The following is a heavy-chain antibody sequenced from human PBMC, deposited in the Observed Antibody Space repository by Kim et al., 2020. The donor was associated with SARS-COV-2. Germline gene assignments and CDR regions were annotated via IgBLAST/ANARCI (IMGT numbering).Heavy chain of an antibody. D-gene: IGHD1-26*01. Sequence: GGSLRLSCAASGFAFSSNYMTWVRQAPGKGLEWVSFIYAGGYTYYGDSVKDRFTMSRDNSKNTLYLQMNDLRAEDTAMYFCARGFWDLDYWGQGTLVTVSS. J-gene: IGHJ4*02. CDR1: GFAFSSNY. CDR3: ARGFWDLDY. CDR2: IYAGGYT. V-gene: IGHV3-53*01.